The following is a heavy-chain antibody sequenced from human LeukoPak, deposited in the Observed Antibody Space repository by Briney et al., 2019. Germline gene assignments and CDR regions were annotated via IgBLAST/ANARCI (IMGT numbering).Heavy chain of an antibody. CDR2: INHSGST. CDR3: ARGGKIHGGNRGGYFDY. Sequence: SETLSLTCGVYGGSFSGYYWSWIRQPPGKGLEYIGEINHSGSTNYNPSLESRVTISVGTSKNQFSLKLSSVTAADTAVYYCARGGKIHGGNRGGYFDYWGQGTLVTVSS. V-gene: IGHV4-34*01. D-gene: IGHD4-23*01. J-gene: IGHJ4*02. CDR1: GGSFSGYY.